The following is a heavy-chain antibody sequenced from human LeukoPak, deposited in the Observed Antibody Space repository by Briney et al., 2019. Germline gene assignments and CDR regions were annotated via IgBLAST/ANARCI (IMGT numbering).Heavy chain of an antibody. J-gene: IGHJ4*02. CDR1: GGSFSDYY. CDR2: INPRGST. CDR3: ARVGPEAVTVTTWLDY. V-gene: IGHV4-34*01. D-gene: IGHD4-17*01. Sequence: PSETLSLTCAVYGGSFSDYYWNWIRQPPGMGLEWIGEINPRGSTKYNPSLKSRVTISVDTSRKQFSLRLRSVTAADTAVYYCARVGPEAVTVTTWLDYWGQGTLVTVSS.